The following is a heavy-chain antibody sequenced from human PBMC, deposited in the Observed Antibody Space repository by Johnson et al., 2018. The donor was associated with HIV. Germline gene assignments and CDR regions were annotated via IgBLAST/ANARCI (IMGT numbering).Heavy chain of an antibody. Sequence: QVQLVESGGGVVQPGRSLRLSCAASGFTFSSMHWVRQAPGTGLEWVAVILYRGSNKYYADSVKGRFTISRDNSKNTLDLQRNSLRAEDTAVYYCAKDQWEQTLNAFDIWGQGTMVTVSS. D-gene: IGHD1-26*01. CDR3: AKDQWEQTLNAFDI. CDR2: ILYRGSNK. J-gene: IGHJ3*02. V-gene: IGHV3-30*18. CDR1: GFTFSS.